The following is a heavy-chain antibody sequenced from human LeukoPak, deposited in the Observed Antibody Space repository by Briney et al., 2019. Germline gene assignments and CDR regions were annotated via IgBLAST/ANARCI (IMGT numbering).Heavy chain of an antibody. CDR1: GGSISSSNW. CDR2: IYHSGST. D-gene: IGHD3-9*01. V-gene: IGHV4-4*02. J-gene: IGHJ6*04. CDR3: ARHRYDILTGWALYGMDV. Sequence: SETLSLTCAVSGGSISSSNWWSWVRQPPGKGLEWIGEIYHSGSTNYNPSLKSRVTISVDKSKNQFSLKLSSVTAADPAVYYCARHRYDILTGWALYGMDVWGKGTTVTVSS.